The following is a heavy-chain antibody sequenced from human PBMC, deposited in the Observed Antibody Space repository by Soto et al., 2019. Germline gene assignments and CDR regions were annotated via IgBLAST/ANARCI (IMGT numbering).Heavy chain of an antibody. CDR3: ARDYFGRYDPYYYHGMDV. V-gene: IGHV1-8*01. Sequence: ASVKVSCKASGYTFTSYDINWVRQATGQGLEWMGWMNPNSGNTGYAQKFQGRVTMTRNTSISTAYMELSSLRSEDTAVYYCARDYFGRYDPYYYHGMDVWGQGTTVTVSS. CDR1: GYTFTSYD. CDR2: MNPNSGNT. J-gene: IGHJ6*02. D-gene: IGHD5-12*01.